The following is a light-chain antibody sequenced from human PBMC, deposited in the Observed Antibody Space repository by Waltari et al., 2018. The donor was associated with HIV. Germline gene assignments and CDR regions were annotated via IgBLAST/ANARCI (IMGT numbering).Light chain of an antibody. CDR2: AAS. CDR1: QSISSY. CDR3: QQSYSTPQYT. V-gene: IGKV1-39*01. J-gene: IGKJ2*01. Sequence: DIQMTQSPSSLSASVGARVTITCRASQSISSYLNWYQQKPGKAPKLLSYAASSLQSGVPSRFSGSGSGTDFTLTISSLQPEDFATYYCQQSYSTPQYTFGQGTKLEIK.